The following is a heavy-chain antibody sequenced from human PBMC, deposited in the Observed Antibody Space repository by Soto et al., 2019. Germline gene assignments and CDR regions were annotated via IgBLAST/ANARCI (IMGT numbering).Heavy chain of an antibody. CDR2: IYWDNDK. V-gene: IGHV2-5*02. CDR1: GFSLSTGGVG. Sequence: QITLKESGPTLVKPTQTLTLTCTFSGFSLSTGGVGVGWIRQPPGEALEWLARIYWDNDKRYSPSLKSRLTITKDASKNQVVLTMTNMDPVDTATYYCAHSRCGGDCLQSYSSHYYYGMDVWGQGTTVTVSS. CDR3: AHSRCGGDCLQSYSSHYYYGMDV. D-gene: IGHD2-21*02. J-gene: IGHJ6*02.